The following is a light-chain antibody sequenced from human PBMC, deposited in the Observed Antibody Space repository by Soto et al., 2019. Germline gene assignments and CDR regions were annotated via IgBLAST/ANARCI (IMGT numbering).Light chain of an antibody. CDR1: QSVGISY. CDR2: GAS. J-gene: IGKJ1*01. V-gene: IGKV3-20*01. Sequence: EIVLTQSPGTLSLSPGERATLSCRASQSVGISYLAWYQQRPGQAPRLLIYGASSRATGIPDRFSGTGSGTDFTLTISRLEPEDFAVYYCQQYGGSPLWTFGQGTKVAIK. CDR3: QQYGGSPLWT.